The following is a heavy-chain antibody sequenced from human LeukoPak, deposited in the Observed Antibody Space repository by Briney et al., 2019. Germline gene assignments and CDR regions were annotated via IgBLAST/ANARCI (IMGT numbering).Heavy chain of an antibody. CDR2: ISSSSSYT. CDR3: ARDRGVLWFGDLYGMDV. Sequence: GGSLRLSCAASGFTFSDYYMSWIHQAPGKGLEWVSYISSSSSYTNYADSVKGRFTISRDNAKNSLYLQMNSLRAEDTAVYYCARDRGVLWFGDLYGMDVWGKGTTVTVSS. J-gene: IGHJ6*04. V-gene: IGHV3-11*05. D-gene: IGHD3-10*01. CDR1: GFTFSDYY.